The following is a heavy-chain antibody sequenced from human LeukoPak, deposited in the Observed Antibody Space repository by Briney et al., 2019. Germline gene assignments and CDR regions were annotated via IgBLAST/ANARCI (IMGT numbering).Heavy chain of an antibody. D-gene: IGHD2-15*01. CDR1: GGTFSSYA. V-gene: IGHV1-69*04. CDR2: IIPILGIA. J-gene: IGHJ4*02. CDR3: ARAYCSGGSCYSLGLDY. Sequence: HWASVKVSSKASGGTFSSYAISWVRQAPGQGLEWMGRIIPILGIANYAQKFQGRVTITADKSTSTAYMELSSLRSEDTAVYYCARAYCSGGSCYSLGLDYWGQGTLVTVPS.